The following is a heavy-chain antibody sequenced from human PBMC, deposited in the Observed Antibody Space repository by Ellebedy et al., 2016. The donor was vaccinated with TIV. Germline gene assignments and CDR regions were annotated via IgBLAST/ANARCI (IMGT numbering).Heavy chain of an antibody. J-gene: IGHJ6*02. V-gene: IGHV1-8*01. Sequence: AASVKVSCKASGYTFTSYDINWVRQATGQGLEWMGWMNPNSGNTGYAQKFQGRVTMTRNTSISTAYMELSSLRSEDTAVYYCASLPYGDYSNYYNYYGMDVWGQGTTVTVSS. CDR1: GYTFTSYD. CDR2: MNPNSGNT. CDR3: ASLPYGDYSNYYNYYGMDV. D-gene: IGHD4-17*01.